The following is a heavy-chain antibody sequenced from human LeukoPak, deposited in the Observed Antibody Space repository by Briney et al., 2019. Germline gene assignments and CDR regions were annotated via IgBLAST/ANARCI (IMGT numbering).Heavy chain of an antibody. Sequence: SETLSLTCAVYGGSFSGYYWSWIRQPPGKGLEWIGEINHSGSTNYNPSLKSRVTISVDTSKNQFSLKLSSVTAADTAVYYCARGLGIAAAGTYKTFDYWGQGTTVTVSS. D-gene: IGHD6-13*01. CDR1: GGSFSGYY. V-gene: IGHV4-34*01. CDR2: INHSGST. J-gene: IGHJ4*03. CDR3: ARGLGIAAAGTYKTFDY.